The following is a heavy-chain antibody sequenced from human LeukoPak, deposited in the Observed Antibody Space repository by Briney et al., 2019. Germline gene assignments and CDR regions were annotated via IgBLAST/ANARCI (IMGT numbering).Heavy chain of an antibody. J-gene: IGHJ3*02. Sequence: GESLKISCQGSGYSFTSYWIGWVRQMPGKGLEWMGIIYPGDSDTRYSPSFQGQVTISVDKSISTAYLQWSSLKASDTAMYYCARPAAPAFVSSWALDIWGQGTMVTVSS. V-gene: IGHV5-51*01. CDR3: ARPAAPAFVSSWALDI. D-gene: IGHD2-2*01. CDR2: IYPGDSDT. CDR1: GYSFTSYW.